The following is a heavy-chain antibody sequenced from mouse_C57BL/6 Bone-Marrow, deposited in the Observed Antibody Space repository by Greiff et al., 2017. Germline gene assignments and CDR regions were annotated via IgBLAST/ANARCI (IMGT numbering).Heavy chain of an antibody. CDR3: TGDYYGSSNGY. D-gene: IGHD1-1*01. CDR1: GYTFTDYE. J-gene: IGHJ2*01. V-gene: IGHV1-15*01. CDR2: IDPETGGT. Sequence: VQLQQSGAELVRPGASVTLSCKASGYTFTDYEMHWVKQTPVHGLEWIGAIDPETGGTAYNQKFKGKAILTAGKSSSTAYMKLRSLTSEDSAVYYCTGDYYGSSNGYWGQGTTLTGSS.